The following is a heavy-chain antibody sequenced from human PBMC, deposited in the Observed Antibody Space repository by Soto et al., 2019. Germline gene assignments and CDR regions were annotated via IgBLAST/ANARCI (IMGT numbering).Heavy chain of an antibody. CDR2: IYYSGST. CDR3: ARRPYYDILTGHFDY. Sequence: PSETLSLTCTVSGGSISSSSYYWGWIRQPPGKGLEWIGSIYYSGSTYYNPSLKSRVTISVDTSKNQFSLKLSSVTAADTAVYYCARRPYYDILTGHFDYWGQGTLVTVSS. V-gene: IGHV4-39*01. CDR1: GGSISSSSYY. D-gene: IGHD3-9*01. J-gene: IGHJ4*02.